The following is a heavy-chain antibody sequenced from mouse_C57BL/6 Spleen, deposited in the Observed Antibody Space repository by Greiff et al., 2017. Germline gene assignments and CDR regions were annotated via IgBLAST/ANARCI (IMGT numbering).Heavy chain of an antibody. D-gene: IGHD2-12*01. Sequence: EVQRVESEGGLVQPGSSMKLSCTASGFTFSDYYMAWVRQVPEQGLEWVANINYDGSSTYYLDSLKGRFIISRDNAKNILYLQMSSLTSEDTATYYCAREDYSHFHFDYWGQGTTLTVSS. J-gene: IGHJ2*01. CDR2: INYDGSST. CDR3: AREDYSHFHFDY. V-gene: IGHV5-16*01. CDR1: GFTFSDYY.